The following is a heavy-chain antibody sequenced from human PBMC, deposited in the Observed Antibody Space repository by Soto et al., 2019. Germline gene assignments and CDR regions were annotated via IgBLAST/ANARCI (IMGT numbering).Heavy chain of an antibody. CDR1: GFSLSNARMG. D-gene: IGHD6-13*01. J-gene: IGHJ4*02. V-gene: IGHV2-26*01. CDR3: ARSIAAAGTLYTDY. Sequence: QVTLKESGPVLVKPTETLTLTCTVSGFSLSNARMGVSWIRQPPGKALEWLAHIFSNDEKSYSTSLKSRLTISKDTSKSQVVLTMTNMDPVDTATYYCARSIAAAGTLYTDYWGQGTLVTVSS. CDR2: IFSNDEK.